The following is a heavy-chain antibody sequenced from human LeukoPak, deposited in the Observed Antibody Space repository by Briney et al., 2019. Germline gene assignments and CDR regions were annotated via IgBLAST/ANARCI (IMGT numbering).Heavy chain of an antibody. V-gene: IGHV4-61*02. J-gene: IGHJ4*02. CDR3: ARGAYYYDSSGHDY. CDR1: GGSISSGSYY. D-gene: IGHD3-22*01. Sequence: SETLSLTCTVSGGSISSGSYYWSWIRQPAGKGLEWIGRIYTSGSTNYNPSLKSRVTISVDTSKSQFSLKLSSVTAADTAVYYCARGAYYYDSSGHDYWGQGTLVTVSS. CDR2: IYTSGST.